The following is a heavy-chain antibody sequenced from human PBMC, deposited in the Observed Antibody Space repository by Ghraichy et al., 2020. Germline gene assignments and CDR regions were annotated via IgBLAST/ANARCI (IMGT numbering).Heavy chain of an antibody. Sequence: GGSLRLSCAASGITFSKYVMSWVRQAPGKGLEWVSSMSGGGGNTYYADSVKGRFTISRDNSKNTVFLQMNSLRAEDTAVYYCAKADRGSYYGCAFDIWGQGTMVTVSS. CDR1: GITFSKYV. D-gene: IGHD3-10*01. J-gene: IGHJ3*02. CDR3: AKADRGSYYGCAFDI. V-gene: IGHV3-23*01. CDR2: MSGGGGNT.